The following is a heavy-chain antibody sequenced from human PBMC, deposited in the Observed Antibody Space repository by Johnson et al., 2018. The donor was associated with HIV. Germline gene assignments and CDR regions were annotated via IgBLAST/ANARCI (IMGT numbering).Heavy chain of an antibody. V-gene: IGHV3-53*01. CDR2: IYSGGST. Sequence: VQLVESGGGLIQPGGSLRLSCAASGFLVSSNYMSWVRQAPGKGLEWVSVIYSGGSTYYADSVKGRFTISRDNSKNTLYLQMNSLRAGDTAVYYCARTSLEWLLFAFDIWGQGTMVTVSS. D-gene: IGHD3-3*01. J-gene: IGHJ3*02. CDR1: GFLVSSNY. CDR3: ARTSLEWLLFAFDI.